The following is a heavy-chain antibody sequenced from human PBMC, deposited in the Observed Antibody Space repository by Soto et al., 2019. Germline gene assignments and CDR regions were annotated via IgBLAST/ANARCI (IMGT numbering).Heavy chain of an antibody. J-gene: IGHJ4*02. CDR1: GFIFSNYA. CDR3: AKEFPGSLYY. CDR2: ITIGGGA. V-gene: IGHV3-23*01. Sequence: SLRLSCAVSGFIFSNYAMNWVRQAPGKGLEWVSVITIGGGATYADSVKGRFIISRDNSRNTLYLQMNSLRVEDTAVYYCAKEFPGSLYYWGQGTLVTVSS. D-gene: IGHD6-19*01.